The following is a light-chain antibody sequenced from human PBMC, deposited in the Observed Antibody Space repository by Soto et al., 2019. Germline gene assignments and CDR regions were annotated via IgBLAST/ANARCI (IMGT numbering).Light chain of an antibody. CDR3: QQYNNWPPLT. CDR1: QSVSSY. Sequence: EIVMTQSPVTLSVSPGERATLSCRASQSVSSYLAWYQQKPGQAPRLLIYGASTRATGVPARFSGSGSGTEFTLSISSLQSEDFAVYYCQQYNNWPPLTFGGGTKVEIK. CDR2: GAS. J-gene: IGKJ4*01. V-gene: IGKV3-15*01.